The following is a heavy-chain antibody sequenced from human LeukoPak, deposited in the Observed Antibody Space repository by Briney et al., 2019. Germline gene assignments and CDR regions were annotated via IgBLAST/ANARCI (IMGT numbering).Heavy chain of an antibody. Sequence: GGSLRLSCAASGFTFSSYTMSWVRQAPGRGLEWVSTITTSDGNTYYADSVKGRFTVSRDNSKSTLFLQMNSLRAEDTAVYYCAKEIGRLGVPLYDYWGRGTLVTASS. J-gene: IGHJ4*02. V-gene: IGHV3-23*01. CDR1: GFTFSSYT. D-gene: IGHD3/OR15-3a*01. CDR3: AKEIGRLGVPLYDY. CDR2: ITTSDGNT.